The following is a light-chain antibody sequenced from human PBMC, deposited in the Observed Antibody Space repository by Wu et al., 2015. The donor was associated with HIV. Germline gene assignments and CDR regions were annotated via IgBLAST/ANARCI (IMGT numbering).Light chain of an antibody. CDR1: QDIGIK. CDR2: GAS. V-gene: IGKV3-15*01. J-gene: IGKJ1*01. CDR3: QQYNDWLWT. Sequence: VLMRQSPATLSVSPGESATLSCRASQDIGIKLAWFQQRPGQAPRLLIYGASIRATGIPTRFRGSGSGTEFTLTISSLQSEDFAVYYCQQYNDWLWTFGQGTKVEIK.